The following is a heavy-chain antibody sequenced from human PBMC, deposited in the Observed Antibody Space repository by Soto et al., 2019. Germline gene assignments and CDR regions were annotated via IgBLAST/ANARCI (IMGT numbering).Heavy chain of an antibody. Sequence: QVHLVQSETEMKNPGASVKVSCKASGDAFTNHGINWVRQAPGQGLEWMGWISADNGNTIYAQKVQDRVTMTTDTSTTTAYMELRSLRSDDTAVYYCARGRAVRGVPTYNRFDPWGQGTLVTVSS. J-gene: IGHJ5*01. CDR2: ISADNGNT. D-gene: IGHD3-10*01. CDR3: ARGRAVRGVPTYNRFDP. V-gene: IGHV1-18*01. CDR1: GDAFTNHG.